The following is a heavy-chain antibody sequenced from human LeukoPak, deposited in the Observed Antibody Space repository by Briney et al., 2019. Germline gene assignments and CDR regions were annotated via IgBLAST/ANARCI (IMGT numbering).Heavy chain of an antibody. D-gene: IGHD1-1*01. CDR2: IYYTGST. CDR3: ARDQTERGGVYYPMDV. CDR1: GGSISLYY. J-gene: IGHJ6*02. V-gene: IGHV4-59*01. Sequence: PSETLSLTCTVSGGSISLYYWSWIRQPPGKGLEWIGYIYYTGSTNYNPSPKSRVTISVDTSKNQFSLKLSSMTAADTAVYYCARDQTERGGVYYPMDVWGQGTTVTVSS.